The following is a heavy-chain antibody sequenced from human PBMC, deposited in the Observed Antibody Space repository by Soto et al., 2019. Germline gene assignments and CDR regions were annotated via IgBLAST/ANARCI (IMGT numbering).Heavy chain of an antibody. Sequence: EVQLLESGGGLVQPGGSLRLTCAASGFTFSNSALSWVRQAPGKGLEWVSIFRGLTGATYYADSVKGRFTISRDTSKQTLYLQMNSLRVEDTAVYYCAKDRGGDNWPDFDSWGQGTLVTVFS. CDR3: AKDRGGDNWPDFDS. CDR1: GFTFSNSA. J-gene: IGHJ4*02. D-gene: IGHD1-1*01. V-gene: IGHV3-23*01. CDR2: FRGLTGAT.